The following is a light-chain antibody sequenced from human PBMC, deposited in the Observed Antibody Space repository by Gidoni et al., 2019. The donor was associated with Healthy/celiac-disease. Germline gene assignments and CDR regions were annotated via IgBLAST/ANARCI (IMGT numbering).Light chain of an antibody. CDR1: QSVSSN. CDR3: QQYNNWPYT. Sequence: EIVMTQSPATLSVSPGERATLSGRASQSVSSNLAWYQQKPGQAPRLLLYGASTRATGIPARFSGSVSGTEFTLTISSLQSEDFAVYYCQQYNNWPYTFGQGTKLEIK. CDR2: GAS. V-gene: IGKV3-15*01. J-gene: IGKJ2*01.